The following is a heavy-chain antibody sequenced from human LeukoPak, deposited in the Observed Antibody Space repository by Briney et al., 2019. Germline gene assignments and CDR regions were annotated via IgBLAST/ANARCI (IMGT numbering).Heavy chain of an antibody. J-gene: IGHJ2*01. CDR3: ARDFWAHWYFDL. D-gene: IGHD3-3*01. Sequence: KPGGSLRLSCAASGFTFSSYSMNWVRQAPGKGLEWVSSISSSGSYIYYADSMKGRFTISRDNTKNSLYLQVNSLRAEDTAVYYCARDFWAHWYFDLWGRGTLVTVSS. V-gene: IGHV3-21*01. CDR1: GFTFSSYS. CDR2: ISSSGSYI.